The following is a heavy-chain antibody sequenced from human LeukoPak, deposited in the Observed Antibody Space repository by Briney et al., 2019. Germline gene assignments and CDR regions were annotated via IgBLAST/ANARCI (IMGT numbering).Heavy chain of an antibody. CDR3: ARNNPTRRAFDY. CDR1: GYTFTSYA. V-gene: IGHV1-3*01. J-gene: IGHJ4*02. D-gene: IGHD1-14*01. CDR2: INAGNGNT. Sequence: ASVTVSCKASGYTFTSYAMHWVRQAPGQRLEWMGWINAGNGNTKYSQKFQGRVTIARDTSASTAYMELSSLRSEDTAVYYCARNNPTRRAFDYWGQGTLVTVSS.